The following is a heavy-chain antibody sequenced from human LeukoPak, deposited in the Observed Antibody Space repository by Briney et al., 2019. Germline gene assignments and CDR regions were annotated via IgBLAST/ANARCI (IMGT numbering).Heavy chain of an antibody. J-gene: IGHJ4*02. CDR1: GFTFSSYA. V-gene: IGHV3-30*04. CDR3: AKDRYSSGLAAIDY. D-gene: IGHD6-19*01. CDR2: ISYDGSNK. Sequence: GRSLRLSCAASGFTFSSYAMHWVRQAPGKGLEWVAVISYDGSNKYYADSVKGRFTISRDNSKNTLYLQMNSLRAEDTAVYYCAKDRYSSGLAAIDYWGQGTLVTVSS.